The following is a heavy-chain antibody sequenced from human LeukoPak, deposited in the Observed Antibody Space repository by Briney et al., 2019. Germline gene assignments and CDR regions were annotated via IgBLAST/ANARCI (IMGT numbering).Heavy chain of an antibody. V-gene: IGHV3-23*01. CDR1: GLTFSSYA. Sequence: PGGSLRLSCAASGLTFSSYAMSWVRQAPGKGLEWVSAISGSGGSTYYADSVKGRFTISRDNSKNTLYLQMNSLRAEDTAVYYCAKDNYYGSGSYVDYWGQVTLVTVSS. J-gene: IGHJ4*02. CDR2: ISGSGGST. CDR3: AKDNYYGSGSYVDY. D-gene: IGHD3-10*01.